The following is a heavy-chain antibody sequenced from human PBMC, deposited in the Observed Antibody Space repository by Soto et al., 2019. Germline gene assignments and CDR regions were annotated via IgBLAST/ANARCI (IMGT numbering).Heavy chain of an antibody. CDR1: GGSISSYY. V-gene: IGHV4-59*08. CDR2: IYYSGST. J-gene: IGHJ5*02. D-gene: IGHD3-3*01. CDR3: ARHRVNDFWSGYNNWFDP. Sequence: SETLSLTCTVSGGSISSYYWSWIRQPPGKGLEWIGYIYYSGSTNYNPSLKSRVTISVDTSKNQFSLKLSSVAAADTAVYYCARHRVNDFWSGYNNWFDPWGQGTLVTVSS.